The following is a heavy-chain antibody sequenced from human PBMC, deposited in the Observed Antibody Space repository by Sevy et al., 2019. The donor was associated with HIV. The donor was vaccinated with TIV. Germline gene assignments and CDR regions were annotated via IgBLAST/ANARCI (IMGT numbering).Heavy chain of an antibody. D-gene: IGHD5-18*01. CDR1: GGTFSSYA. V-gene: IGHV1-69*13. Sequence: ASVKVSCKASGGTFSSYATSWVRQAPGQGLEWMGGIIPIFGTANYAQKFQGRVTITADESTSTAYMELSSLRSEDTAVYYCAREDTAMDHFDYWGQGTLVTVSS. CDR2: IIPIFGTA. CDR3: AREDTAMDHFDY. J-gene: IGHJ4*02.